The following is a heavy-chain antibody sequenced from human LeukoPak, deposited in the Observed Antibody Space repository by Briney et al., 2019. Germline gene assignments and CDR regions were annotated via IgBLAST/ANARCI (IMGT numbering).Heavy chain of an antibody. CDR3: ARGLRSSSWYEVGY. Sequence: SETLSLTCAGYGGSFSGYYWSWIRQPPGKGLEGIGVINHSGSTNYDPSLKSRVTISVDTSKNQFSLKLSSVTAADTAVYYCARGLRSSSWYEVGYWGQGTLVTVSS. J-gene: IGHJ4*02. CDR1: GGSFSGYY. V-gene: IGHV4-34*01. CDR2: INHSGST. D-gene: IGHD6-13*01.